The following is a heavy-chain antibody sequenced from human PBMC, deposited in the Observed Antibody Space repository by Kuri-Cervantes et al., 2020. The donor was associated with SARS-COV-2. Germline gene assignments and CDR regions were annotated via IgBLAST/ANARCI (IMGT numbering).Heavy chain of an antibody. Sequence: GGSPRLSFSTSGFTFGSFAMNWVRQPPGNGLELVSAISGSGGGTYSADSVKGRFTITRDNSKNTLYLQMNSLRAEDTAVYYCAKVPTVTTSLSDYWGQGTLVTVSS. V-gene: IGHV3-23*01. CDR1: GFTFGSFA. CDR3: AKVPTVTTSLSDY. D-gene: IGHD4-17*01. J-gene: IGHJ4*02. CDR2: ISGSGGGT.